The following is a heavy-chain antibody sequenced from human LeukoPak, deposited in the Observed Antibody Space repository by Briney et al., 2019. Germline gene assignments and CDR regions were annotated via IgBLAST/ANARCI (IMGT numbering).Heavy chain of an antibody. CDR2: IYYSGST. V-gene: IGHV4-30-4*08. CDR3: ASYQTYYYGSGSYFHDY. Sequence: PSQTLSLTCTVSGGSIGSGDYYWSWLRQPPGKGLEWIGYIYYSGSTYYNPSLKSRVSISVDTSKNQFSLKLSSVTAADTAVYYCASYQTYYYGSGSYFHDYWGQGTLVTVSS. CDR1: GGSIGSGDYY. D-gene: IGHD3-10*01. J-gene: IGHJ4*02.